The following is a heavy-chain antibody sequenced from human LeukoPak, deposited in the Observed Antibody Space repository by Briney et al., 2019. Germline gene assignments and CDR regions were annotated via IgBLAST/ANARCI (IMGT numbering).Heavy chain of an antibody. Sequence: PSETLSLTCTVSGGAIVSYHWSWIRQPPGKGLEWIGYIHSSGFTNYNPSLKSRVTISVDTSKNQLSLKLSSVTAADTAVYYCARGRTGTTDYWGQGTLVTVSS. CDR1: GGAIVSYH. CDR2: IHSSGFT. D-gene: IGHD1-1*01. V-gene: IGHV4-59*12. J-gene: IGHJ4*02. CDR3: ARGRTGTTDY.